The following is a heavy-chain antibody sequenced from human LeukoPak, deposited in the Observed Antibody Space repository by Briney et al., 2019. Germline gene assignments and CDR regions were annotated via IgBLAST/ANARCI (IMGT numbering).Heavy chain of an antibody. CDR2: ISYDGSNK. CDR1: GFTFSSYA. D-gene: IGHD2-21*02. V-gene: IGHV3-30-3*01. J-gene: IGHJ2*01. CDR3: ARGGHIVVVTATATDWYFDL. Sequence: GGSLRLSCAASGFTFSSYAMHWVRQAPGKGLEWVAVISYDGSNKYYADSVKGRFTISRDNSKNTLYLQMNSLRAEDTAVYYCARGGHIVVVTATATDWYFDLWGRGTLVTVSS.